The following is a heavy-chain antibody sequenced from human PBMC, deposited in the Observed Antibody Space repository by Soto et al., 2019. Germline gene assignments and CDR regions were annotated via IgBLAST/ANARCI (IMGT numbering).Heavy chain of an antibody. CDR2: IYWDDDK. J-gene: IGHJ4*02. D-gene: IGHD2-15*01. CDR3: AHRRYCSGGSCSSGRFGYFDY. V-gene: IGHV2-5*02. Sequence: QITLKESGPTLIKPTQTLTLTCTFSGFSLSTSGVGVGWIRQPPGKALEWLALIYWDDDKRYSPSLKSRLTIPQDTSKNQVVLTMTNMDPVDTATYYCAHRRYCSGGSCSSGRFGYFDYWGQGALVTVSS. CDR1: GFSLSTSGVG.